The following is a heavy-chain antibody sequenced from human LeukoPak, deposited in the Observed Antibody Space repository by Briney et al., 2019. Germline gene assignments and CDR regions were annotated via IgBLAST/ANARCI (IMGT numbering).Heavy chain of an antibody. D-gene: IGHD1-26*01. Sequence: PGGSLRLSCAASGFTFSSYSMNWVRQAPGKGLEWVSSISSSSYIYYADSVKGRFTISRDNAKNSLYLQMNSLRAEDTAVYYCAKNSGGYGGYFDYWGQGTLVTVSS. J-gene: IGHJ4*02. CDR2: ISSSSYI. CDR3: AKNSGGYGGYFDY. CDR1: GFTFSSYS. V-gene: IGHV3-21*01.